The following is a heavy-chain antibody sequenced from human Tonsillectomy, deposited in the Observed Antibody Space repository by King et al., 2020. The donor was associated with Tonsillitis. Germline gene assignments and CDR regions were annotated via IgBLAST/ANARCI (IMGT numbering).Heavy chain of an antibody. CDR2: ISWNSGSI. J-gene: IGHJ4*02. Sequence: VQLVESGGGLVQPGRSLRLSCAASGFTFDDYAMHWVRQAPGKGLEWVSGISWNSGSIGYADSVKGRFTISRDNAKNSLYLQMNSLRAEDTALYYCAKDSLYYYVSSGHFDYWGQGTLVTVSS. CDR3: AKDSLYYYVSSGHFDY. CDR1: GFTFDDYA. D-gene: IGHD3-22*01. V-gene: IGHV3-9*01.